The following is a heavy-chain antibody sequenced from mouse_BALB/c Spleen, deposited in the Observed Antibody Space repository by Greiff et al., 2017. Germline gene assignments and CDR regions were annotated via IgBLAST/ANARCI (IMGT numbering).Heavy chain of an antibody. CDR1: GYAFSSYW. J-gene: IGHJ3*01. V-gene: IGHV1-80*01. CDR2: IYPGDGDT. Sequence: QVQLQQSGAELVRPGYSVKISCKASGYAFSSYWVNWVKRRPGQGLVWIGQIYPGDGDTSYNGKFKGKATLTSDKSSSTAYMQLSSLTSEDSAVYFCARWYGFAVWGQGTLVTVSA. CDR3: ARWYGFAV. D-gene: IGHD2-14*01.